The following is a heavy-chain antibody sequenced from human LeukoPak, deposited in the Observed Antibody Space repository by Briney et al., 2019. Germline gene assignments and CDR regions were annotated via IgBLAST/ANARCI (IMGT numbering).Heavy chain of an antibody. Sequence: SETLSLTCTVSGGSISSSTYCWGWIRQPPGRGLEFIGSNYYSGSTDYNPSLKSRVTMSVDTSKNQFSLVLSSVTAADTAVYYCGSRRKGNSGFDPWGQGTLVTVSS. CDR3: GSRRKGNSGFDP. CDR1: GGSISSSTYC. J-gene: IGHJ5*02. V-gene: IGHV4-39*01. CDR2: NYYSGST. D-gene: IGHD1-26*01.